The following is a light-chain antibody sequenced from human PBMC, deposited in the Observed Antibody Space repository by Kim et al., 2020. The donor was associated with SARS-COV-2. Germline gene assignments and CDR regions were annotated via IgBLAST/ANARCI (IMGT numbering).Light chain of an antibody. V-gene: IGLV4-69*01. CDR3: QTWGPGIQV. J-gene: IGLJ3*02. CDR2: LNSDGSH. CDR1: SGHNNYA. Sequence: QPVLTQSPSASASLGASVKFTCTLSSGHNNYAIAWHQQQPGKGPRYLMRLNSDGSHTKGAGITDRFSGSSSGAERYLTISSLRSEDEADYYCQTWGPGIQVFGGGTQLTVL.